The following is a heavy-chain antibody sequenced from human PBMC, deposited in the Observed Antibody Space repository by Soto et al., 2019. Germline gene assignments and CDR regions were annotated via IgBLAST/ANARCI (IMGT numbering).Heavy chain of an antibody. CDR2: IIPIFGTA. CDR1: GGTFSSYA. CDR3: ARALTNLYSSSWYYFDY. J-gene: IGHJ4*02. Sequence: GASVKVSCKASGGTFSSYAISWVRQAPGQGLEWMGGIIPIFGTANYAQKFQGRVTITADESTSTAYMELSSLRSEDTAVYYCARALTNLYSSSWYYFDYWGQGTLVTVSS. D-gene: IGHD6-13*01. V-gene: IGHV1-69*13.